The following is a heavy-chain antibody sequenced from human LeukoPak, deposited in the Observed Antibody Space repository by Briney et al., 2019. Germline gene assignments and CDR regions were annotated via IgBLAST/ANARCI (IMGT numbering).Heavy chain of an antibody. CDR3: ARDRGYNFGYSDY. D-gene: IGHD5-18*01. CDR2: ITSNGGST. Sequence: GGSLRLSCAASGFTFSTYSMHWVRQAPGQGLEYVSTITSNGGSTYYADSVKGRFTISRDNSRNTLYLQMGSLRAEDMAVYYCARDRGYNFGYSDYWGQGTLVTVSS. J-gene: IGHJ4*02. CDR1: GFTFSTYS. V-gene: IGHV3-64*02.